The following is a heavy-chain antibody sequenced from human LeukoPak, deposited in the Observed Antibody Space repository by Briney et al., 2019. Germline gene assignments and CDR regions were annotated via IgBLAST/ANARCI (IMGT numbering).Heavy chain of an antibody. V-gene: IGHV3-23*01. J-gene: IGHJ4*02. CDR1: GFTFEDYG. CDR2: ISGSGGST. CDR3: AKDYTHVTPYFDY. D-gene: IGHD4-23*01. Sequence: GGSLRLSCAASGFTFEDYGMTWVRQAPGKGLEWVSAISGSGGSTYYADSVKGRFTISRDNSKNTLYLQMNSLRAEDTAVYYCAKDYTHVTPYFDYWGQGTLVTVSS.